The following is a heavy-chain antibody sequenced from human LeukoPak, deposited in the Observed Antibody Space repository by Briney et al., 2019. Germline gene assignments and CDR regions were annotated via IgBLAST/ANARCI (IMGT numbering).Heavy chain of an antibody. CDR3: ARGPPPSSIRRYRRGGAVAGTGGAFDI. Sequence: SETLSLTCAVSGGSVSSGSYYWSWIRQPPGKGLEWIGEINHSGSTNYNPSLKSRVTISVDTSKNQFSLKLSSVTAADTAVYYCARGPPPSSIRRYRRGGAVAGTGGAFDIWGQGTMVTVSS. V-gene: IGHV4-61*01. D-gene: IGHD6-19*01. CDR1: GGSVSSGSYY. J-gene: IGHJ3*02. CDR2: INHSGST.